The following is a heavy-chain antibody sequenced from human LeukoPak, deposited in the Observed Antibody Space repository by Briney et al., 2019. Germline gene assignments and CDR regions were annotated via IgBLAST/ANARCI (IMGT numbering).Heavy chain of an antibody. CDR2: IYYSGST. J-gene: IGHJ4*02. V-gene: IGHV4-39*07. CDR3: ARNFYASSGYYLDDFYLDF. CDR1: GASIISDTYY. Sequence: PSETLSLTCTVSGASIISDTYYWGWIRQPPGKGLEWIGSIYYSGSTYYSPSLKSRVIMSVDTSTNQFSLKLISVTAADTALYYCARNFYASSGYYLDDFYLDFWGQGTLVTVSS. D-gene: IGHD3-22*01.